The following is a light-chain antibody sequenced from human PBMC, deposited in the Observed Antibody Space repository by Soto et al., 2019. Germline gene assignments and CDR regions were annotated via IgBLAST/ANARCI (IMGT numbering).Light chain of an antibody. CDR3: MQGTHWPPYP. V-gene: IGKV2-30*02. J-gene: IGKJ2*01. CDR2: KVS. Sequence: DVVMTQSPLSLPVTLGQPASISCRSSQSLVHSDGNTYLNWFHHRPGQSPRRLIYKVSNRDSGVQDRFSGSASDTDFTLKISGVEAEDVGVYYCMQGTHWPPYPFGQGTKLEIK. CDR1: QSLVHSDGNTY.